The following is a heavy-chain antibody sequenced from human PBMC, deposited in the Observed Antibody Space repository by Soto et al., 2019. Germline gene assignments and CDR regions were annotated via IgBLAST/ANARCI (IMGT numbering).Heavy chain of an antibody. CDR3: ARDQGAVGTADNWFDP. V-gene: IGHV4-4*07. CDR2: IFSSGST. CDR1: GGSITGYS. Sequence: SETLSLTCTASGGSITGYSWVWTRQPAGKGLEWFGRIFSSGSTNYTPSLKGRITMSLDTSKNQFSLKLNSATATDTAVYFCARDQGAVGTADNWFDPWGQGILVTVSS. D-gene: IGHD2-21*02. J-gene: IGHJ5*02.